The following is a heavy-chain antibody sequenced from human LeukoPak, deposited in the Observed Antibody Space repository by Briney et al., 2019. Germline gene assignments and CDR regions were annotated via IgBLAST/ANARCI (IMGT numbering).Heavy chain of an antibody. D-gene: IGHD6-6*01. CDR2: IIPIFGTA. CDR3: ARLEYSSSSWFDP. V-gene: IGHV1-69*06. J-gene: IGHJ5*02. CDR1: GGTFSSYA. Sequence: PVKVSCKASGGTFSSYAISWVRQAPGQGLEWMGGIIPIFGTANYAQKFQGRVTITADKSTSTAYMELSSLRSEDTAVYYCARLEYSSSSWFDPWGQGTLVTVSS.